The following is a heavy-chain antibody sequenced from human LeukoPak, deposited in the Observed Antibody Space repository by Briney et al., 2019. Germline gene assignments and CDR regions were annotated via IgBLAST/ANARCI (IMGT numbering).Heavy chain of an antibody. Sequence: ASGKVSCKASGYTFTGYYMHWGRQAPGQGLEWMGWINPNSGGTNYAQKFQGWVTMTRDTSISTAYMELSRLRSDDTAVYYCARVSSRRYCSGGSCYPTTYDAFDIWGQGTMVTVSS. D-gene: IGHD2-15*01. V-gene: IGHV1-2*04. CDR1: GYTFTGYY. CDR3: ARVSSRRYCSGGSCYPTTYDAFDI. CDR2: INPNSGGT. J-gene: IGHJ3*02.